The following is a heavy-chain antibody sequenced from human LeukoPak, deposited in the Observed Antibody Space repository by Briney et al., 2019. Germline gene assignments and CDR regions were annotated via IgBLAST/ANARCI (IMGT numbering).Heavy chain of an antibody. Sequence: LETLSLTCAVYGGSFSGYYWSWIRQPPGRGLEWIGYVYYTGSTNYNPSLRSRVTISMDTSKNQFSLKLRSVTAADTAVYYCARDISSGSDAFDIWGQGTMVTVSS. CDR1: GGSFSGYY. V-gene: IGHV4-59*01. CDR3: ARDISSGSDAFDI. D-gene: IGHD6-19*01. J-gene: IGHJ3*02. CDR2: VYYTGST.